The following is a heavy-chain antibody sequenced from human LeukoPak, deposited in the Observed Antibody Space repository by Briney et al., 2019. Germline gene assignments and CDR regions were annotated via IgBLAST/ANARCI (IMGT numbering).Heavy chain of an antibody. CDR3: ARTFSESYYYYGMDV. J-gene: IGHJ6*02. D-gene: IGHD1-26*01. V-gene: IGHV4-59*01. Sequence: PSETLSLTCTVSGGPISSYYWSWIRQPPGKGLEWIGYVYYSGRTKYNPSLKSRVTISVDTSKNQFSLKLSSVTAADTAVYYCARTFSESYYYYGMDVWGQGTTVTVSS. CDR2: VYYSGRT. CDR1: GGPISSYY.